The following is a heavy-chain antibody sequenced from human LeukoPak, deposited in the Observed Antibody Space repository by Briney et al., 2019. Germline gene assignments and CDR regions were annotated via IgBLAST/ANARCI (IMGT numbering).Heavy chain of an antibody. V-gene: IGHV3-9*01. CDR2: ISWNSGSI. CDR3: AKDDGWVQYAN. CDR1: GFRFDDYA. Sequence: GGSLRLSCAASGFRFDDYAMHWARQAPGKGLEWVSGISWNSGSIGYADSVKGRFTISRDNAKNSLYLQMNSLRAEDTAVYYCAKDDGWVQYANWGQGTLVTVSS. D-gene: IGHD5-24*01. J-gene: IGHJ4*02.